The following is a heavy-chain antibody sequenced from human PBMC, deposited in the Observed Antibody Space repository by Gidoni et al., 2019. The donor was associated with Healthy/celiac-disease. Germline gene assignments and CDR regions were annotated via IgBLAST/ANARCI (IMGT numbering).Heavy chain of an antibody. D-gene: IGHD3-22*01. CDR3: ARTYYYVSSGYVDGMDF. CDR2: IYYCWSA. V-gene: IGHV4-39*07. Sequence: QLQLQESGPGLGKRAATLSRTCTVPGGSISSSRYYWGWLRQPPGKGLEWIGSIYYCWSAYYNPSHMSRGTISVDASTNQFSLMLLSMTAADAAVYYCARTYYYVSSGYVDGMDFWGQGTTVTVSS. CDR1: GGSISSSRYY. J-gene: IGHJ6*02.